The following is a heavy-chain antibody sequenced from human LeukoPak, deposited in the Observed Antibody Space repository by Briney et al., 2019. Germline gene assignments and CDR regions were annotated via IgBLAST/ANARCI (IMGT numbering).Heavy chain of an antibody. CDR3: ARDGYCCGGSCYRGDAFDI. CDR1: GFTFSSYE. J-gene: IGHJ3*02. D-gene: IGHD2-15*01. Sequence: AGSLRLSCAASGFTFSSYEMNWVRQAPGKGLEWVSYISSSGSTIYYADSVKGRFTISRDNAKNSVYLQMNSLRAEDTAVYYCARDGYCCGGSCYRGDAFDIWGQGTMVTVSS. V-gene: IGHV3-48*03. CDR2: ISSSGSTI.